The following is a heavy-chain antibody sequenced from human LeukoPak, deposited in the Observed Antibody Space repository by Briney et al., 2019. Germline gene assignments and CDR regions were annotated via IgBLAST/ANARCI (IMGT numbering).Heavy chain of an antibody. V-gene: IGHV1-3*01. Sequence: ASVKVSCKPSGYIFTPHHIHWMRQAPGQGLELLGWVSAANNPEYSQKFQGRVVITRDASATTSYLELNSLRSEDTAVYYCAMSVEIPQIPSFDYWGQGTLVTVSS. J-gene: IGHJ4*02. CDR2: VSAANNP. CDR3: AMSVEIPQIPSFDY. CDR1: GYIFTPHH. D-gene: IGHD2-21*01.